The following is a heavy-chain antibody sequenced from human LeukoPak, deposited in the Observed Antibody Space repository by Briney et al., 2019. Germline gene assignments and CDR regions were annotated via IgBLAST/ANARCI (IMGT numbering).Heavy chain of an antibody. J-gene: IGHJ4*02. V-gene: IGHV4-34*01. CDR1: GGSFSGYY. D-gene: IGHD1-26*01. Sequence: SETLPLTCAVYGGSFSGYYWSWIRQPPGKGLEWIGEINHSGSTNYNPSLKSRVTISVDTSKNQFSLKLSSVTAADTAVYYCARGNFSGSYLRNFDYWGQGTLVTVSS. CDR3: ARGNFSGSYLRNFDY. CDR2: INHSGST.